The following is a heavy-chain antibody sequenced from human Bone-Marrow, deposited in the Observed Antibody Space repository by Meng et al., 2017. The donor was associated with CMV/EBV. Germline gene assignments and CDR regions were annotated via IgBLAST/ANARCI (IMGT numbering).Heavy chain of an antibody. CDR1: GFTFNTYG. J-gene: IGHJ4*02. CDR3: ARAEFISRPYDY. Sequence: GESLKISCAASGFTFNTYGMHWVRQAPGKGLEWVAFIRYDGSTKYFADSIKGRFTISRDNAKNTLYLQMNSLRAEDTAVYYCARAEFISRPYDYWGQGTLVTVSS. V-gene: IGHV3-30*02. CDR2: IRYDGSTK. D-gene: IGHD6-6*01.